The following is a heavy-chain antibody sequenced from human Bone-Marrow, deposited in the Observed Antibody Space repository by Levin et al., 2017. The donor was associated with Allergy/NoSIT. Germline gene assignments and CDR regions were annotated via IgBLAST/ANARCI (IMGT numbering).Heavy chain of an antibody. V-gene: IGHV3-53*01. CDR3: ARNIPVTDLGF. D-gene: IGHD1-14*01. CDR2: IYSRGDT. Sequence: LPGGSLRLSCAASGLTVSNNYMSWVRQAPGKGLEWVALIYSRGDTYYADSVKGRFTISRDNSKNTLYLQMNSLRTEDTAVYHCARNIPVTDLGFWGRGTLVTVSS. J-gene: IGHJ4*02. CDR1: GLTVSNNY.